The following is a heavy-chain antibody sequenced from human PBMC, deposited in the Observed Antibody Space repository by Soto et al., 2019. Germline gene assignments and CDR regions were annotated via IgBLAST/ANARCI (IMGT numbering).Heavy chain of an antibody. CDR3: ASHGLRAARRDYYYHGMDV. J-gene: IGHJ6*02. Sequence: QVQLVQSGAEVKKPGSSVKVSCKASGGTFSSYAISWVRQAPGQGLEWMGGIIPIFGTANYAKKFQGRVTITADESTSTAYMKPSSLRSEDTAVYYCASHGLRAARRDYYYHGMDVWGQGTTVTVSS. V-gene: IGHV1-69*12. CDR2: IIPIFGTA. D-gene: IGHD6-6*01. CDR1: GGTFSSYA.